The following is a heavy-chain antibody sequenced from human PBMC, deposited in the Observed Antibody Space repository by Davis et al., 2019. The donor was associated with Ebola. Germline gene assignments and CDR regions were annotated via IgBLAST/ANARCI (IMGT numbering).Heavy chain of an antibody. CDR2: ISSNGATT. Sequence: PGGSLRLSCAASGFTFSNSDMTWVRQAPGKGLDWVSRISSNGATTYYADSVRGRFTISRDNSRNTLYLQMNSLRADDTAVYYCGGAWDWGQGTLVTVSS. D-gene: IGHD1-26*01. CDR3: GGAWD. V-gene: IGHV3-23*01. J-gene: IGHJ4*02. CDR1: GFTFSNSD.